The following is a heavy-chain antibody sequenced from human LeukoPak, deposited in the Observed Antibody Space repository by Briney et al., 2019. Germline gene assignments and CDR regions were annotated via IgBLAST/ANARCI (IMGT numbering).Heavy chain of an antibody. Sequence: SETLSLTCTVSGGSISSGDYYWSWIRQPPGKGLEWIGYIYYSGSTYYNPSLKSRVTISVDTSKNQFSLKLSSVTAADTAVYYCAREGAAYCGGGCYDWGQGTLVTVSS. CDR2: IYYSGST. CDR1: GGSISSGDYY. D-gene: IGHD2-21*02. V-gene: IGHV4-30-4*01. CDR3: AREGAAYCGGGCYD. J-gene: IGHJ4*02.